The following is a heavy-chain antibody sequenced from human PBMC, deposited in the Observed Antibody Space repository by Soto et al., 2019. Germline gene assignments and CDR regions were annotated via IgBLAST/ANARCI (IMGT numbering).Heavy chain of an antibody. CDR2: IYYSGST. J-gene: IGHJ6*02. CDR1: GGSVSSGSYY. Sequence: ETLSLTCTVSGGSVSSGSYYWSWIRQPPGKGLEWIGYIYYSGSTNYNPSLKSRVTISVDTSKNQFSLKLSSVTAADTAVYYCARGTIFGVVISTYGMDVWGQGTTVTVSS. V-gene: IGHV4-61*01. CDR3: ARGTIFGVVISTYGMDV. D-gene: IGHD3-3*01.